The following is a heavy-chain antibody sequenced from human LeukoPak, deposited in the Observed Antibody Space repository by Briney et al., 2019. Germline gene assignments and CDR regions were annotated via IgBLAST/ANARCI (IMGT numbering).Heavy chain of an antibody. Sequence: ASVKVSCKTSGGTFSRFTISWVRQAPGQGLEWMGGIIPIFGPANYAQKFQGRVTITADESTSTAYMELSSLRSEDTALYYCAKSTYYYGSGEGSNYWYFDLWGRGTLVTVSS. CDR2: IIPIFGPA. J-gene: IGHJ2*01. D-gene: IGHD3-10*01. V-gene: IGHV1-69*13. CDR3: AKSTYYYGSGEGSNYWYFDL. CDR1: GGTFSRFT.